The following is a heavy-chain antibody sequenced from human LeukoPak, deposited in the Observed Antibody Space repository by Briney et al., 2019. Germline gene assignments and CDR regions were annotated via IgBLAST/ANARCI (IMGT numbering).Heavy chain of an antibody. D-gene: IGHD3-22*01. V-gene: IGHV3-23*01. CDR2: ISGSGGST. CDR3: AKGSFITMIVVVINCYFDY. Sequence: GGSLRLSCAASGFTFSSYAMSWVRQAPGKGLEWVSAISGSGGSTYYADSVKGRFTISRDNSENTLYLQMNSLRAEDTAVYYCAKGSFITMIVVVINCYFDYWGQGTLVTVSS. CDR1: GFTFSSYA. J-gene: IGHJ4*02.